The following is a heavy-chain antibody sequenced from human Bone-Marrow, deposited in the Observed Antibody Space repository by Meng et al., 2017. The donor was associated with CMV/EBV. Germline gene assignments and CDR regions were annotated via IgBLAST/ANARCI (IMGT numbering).Heavy chain of an antibody. Sequence: GESLKISCAASGFTFMSYAMHWVRQTPGKGLEWVAVVSYDGKNKYYADSVKGRFTISRDNSKSTLYLQMNSLRAEDTAVYYCARDRMIVLGYGMDVWGQGTTV. D-gene: IGHD3-22*01. CDR1: GFTFMSYA. V-gene: IGHV3-30*04. J-gene: IGHJ6*02. CDR2: VSYDGKNK. CDR3: ARDRMIVLGYGMDV.